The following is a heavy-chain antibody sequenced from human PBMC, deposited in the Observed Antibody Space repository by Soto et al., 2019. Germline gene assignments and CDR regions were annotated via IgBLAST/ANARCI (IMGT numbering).Heavy chain of an antibody. V-gene: IGHV4-39*01. CDR2: IYYSGST. J-gene: IGHJ4*02. Sequence: SETLSLTCTVSGGSISSSSYYWGWIRQPPGKGLEWIGSIYYSGSTYYNPSLKSRVTISVDTSKNQFSLKLSSVTAADTAVYYCARQDTSGYAFDYWGQGTLVTVS. CDR1: GGSISSSSYY. D-gene: IGHD3-22*01. CDR3: ARQDTSGYAFDY.